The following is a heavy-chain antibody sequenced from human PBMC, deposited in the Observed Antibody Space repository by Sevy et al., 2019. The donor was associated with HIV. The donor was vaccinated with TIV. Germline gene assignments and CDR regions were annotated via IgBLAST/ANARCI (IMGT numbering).Heavy chain of an antibody. CDR1: GFSFSSYA. Sequence: GGSLRLSCAASGFSFSSYAMHWVRQAPGKGLEWVAVISYDGSNKYYADSVKGRFTISRDNSKNTLYLQMNSLRAEDTAVYYCARDSFLAYYYDSSGYSRGAFDIWGQWTMVTVSS. CDR2: ISYDGSNK. D-gene: IGHD3-22*01. V-gene: IGHV3-30-3*01. CDR3: ARDSFLAYYYDSSGYSRGAFDI. J-gene: IGHJ3*02.